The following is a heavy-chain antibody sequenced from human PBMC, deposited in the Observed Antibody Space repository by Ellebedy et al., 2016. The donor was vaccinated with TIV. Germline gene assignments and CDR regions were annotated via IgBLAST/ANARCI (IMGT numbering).Heavy chain of an antibody. CDR1: GFTFSSYD. CDR3: ARHPTLGYGMDV. V-gene: IGHV3-13*01. Sequence: GESLKISCAASGFTFSSYDMHWVRQATGKGLEWVSAITTAGDSFYSGSVKGRFIISRENAKNSLYLQMNSLRAGDTAVYYCARHPTLGYGMDVWGQGTTVTVSS. J-gene: IGHJ6*02. D-gene: IGHD3-16*01. CDR2: ITTAGDS.